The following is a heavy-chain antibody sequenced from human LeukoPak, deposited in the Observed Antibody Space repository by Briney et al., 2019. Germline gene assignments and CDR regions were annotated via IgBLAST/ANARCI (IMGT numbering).Heavy chain of an antibody. D-gene: IGHD5-18*01. CDR2: IYSGGST. J-gene: IGHJ5*02. V-gene: IGHV3-53*01. Sequence: GGSLRLSCAASGFTVSSNYMSWVRQAPGKGLEWVSVIYSGGSTYYADSVKGRFTISRDNSKSTLYLQMNSLRAEDTAVYYCARGSHTAIGWFDPWGQGTLVTVSS. CDR1: GFTVSSNY. CDR3: ARGSHTAIGWFDP.